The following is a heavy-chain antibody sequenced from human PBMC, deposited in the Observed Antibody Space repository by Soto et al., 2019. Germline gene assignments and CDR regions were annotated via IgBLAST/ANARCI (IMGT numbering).Heavy chain of an antibody. D-gene: IGHD3-9*01. CDR2: IYYSGST. CDR1: GGSISSGGYY. CDR3: ARGGYYDILTPPHWFDP. V-gene: IGHV4-31*03. Sequence: SETLSLTCTVSGGSISSGGYYWSWIRQHPGKGLEWIGYIYYSGSTYYNPSLKSRVTISVDTSKNQFSLKLSSVTAADRAVYYCARGGYYDILTPPHWFDPWGQGTLVTVSS. J-gene: IGHJ5*02.